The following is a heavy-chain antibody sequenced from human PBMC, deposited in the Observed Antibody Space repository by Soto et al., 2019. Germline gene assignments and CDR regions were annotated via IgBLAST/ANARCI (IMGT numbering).Heavy chain of an antibody. J-gene: IGHJ1*01. V-gene: IGHV4-4*07. CDR1: GGSISSYY. CDR2: IYTSGST. D-gene: IGHD2-2*01. CDR3: ARGGYCSSTSCYLPYCSGGSCYGDSYAEYFLH. Sequence: QVQLQESGPGLVKPSETLSLTCTVSGGSISSYYWSWIRQPAGKGLEWIGRIYTSGSTNYSPSLKGRVTMAGDTAKNQFSLKLSSVTAADTAVYYCARGGYCSSTSCYLPYCSGGSCYGDSYAEYFLHWGQGTLVTVSS.